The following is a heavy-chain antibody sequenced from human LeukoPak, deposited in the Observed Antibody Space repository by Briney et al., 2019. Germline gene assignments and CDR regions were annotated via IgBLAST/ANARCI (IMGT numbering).Heavy chain of an antibody. CDR3: ARRTYQYYFDY. Sequence: SETLSLTCTVSSGSLNTYYWSWIRQPPGKGLEWVGYIHYRGNTGYNPSLRSRATISVDRSKNQFSLRLTSVTAADTAVYYCARRTYQYYFDYWGQGTLVTVSS. J-gene: IGHJ4*02. D-gene: IGHD2-2*01. V-gene: IGHV4-59*01. CDR2: IHYRGNT. CDR1: SGSLNTYY.